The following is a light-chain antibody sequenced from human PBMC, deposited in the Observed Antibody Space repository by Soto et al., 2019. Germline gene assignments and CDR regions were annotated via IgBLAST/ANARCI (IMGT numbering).Light chain of an antibody. J-gene: IGLJ1*01. V-gene: IGLV2-14*01. CDR3: SSYTRSSRGLYV. CDR1: SSDVGGYNY. CDR2: EVS. Sequence: QSALTQPASVSGSPGQSITISCTGTSSDVGGYNYVSWYQQHPGKAPKLMIYEVSNRPSGVSNRFSGSKSGNTASLTISGLQAEDEADYYCSSYTRSSRGLYVFGTGTKVTVL.